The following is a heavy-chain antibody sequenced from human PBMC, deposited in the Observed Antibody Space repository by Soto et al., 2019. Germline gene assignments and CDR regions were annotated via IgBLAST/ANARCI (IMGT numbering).Heavy chain of an antibody. D-gene: IGHD6-25*01. CDR2: IKQDGSEK. J-gene: IGHJ4*02. V-gene: IGHV3-7*01. CDR3: ARRSRPIEY. CDR1: GFTFSSYW. Sequence: GGSLRLSCVASGFTFSSYWMSWVRQAPGKGLEWVANIKQDGSEKYYVDSVKGRFTISRDNAKNSLYLQMDFLRHEDTAVYYCARRSRPIEYWGRGTLVTVSS.